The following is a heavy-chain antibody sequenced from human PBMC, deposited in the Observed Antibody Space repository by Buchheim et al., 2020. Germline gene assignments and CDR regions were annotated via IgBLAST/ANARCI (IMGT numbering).Heavy chain of an antibody. V-gene: IGHV3-48*04. Sequence: EVQLVESGGGLIQPGGSLRLSCSASGFTFSEYSMNWVRQAPGKGLEWISRIRTASGSYADSVKGRFTISRDNAKNSSSLQMNSLRVEDTAVYFCARDDSWSFDYWGQG. CDR3: ARDDSWSFDY. D-gene: IGHD3-3*01. CDR2: IRTASG. J-gene: IGHJ4*02. CDR1: GFTFSEYS.